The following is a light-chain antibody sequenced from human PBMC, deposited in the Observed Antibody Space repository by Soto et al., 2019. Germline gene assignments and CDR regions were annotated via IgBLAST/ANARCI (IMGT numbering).Light chain of an antibody. V-gene: IGKV1-5*01. Sequence: DIQMTQSPSTLSGSVGDRVTITCRASQTISSWLAWYQQKPGKAPKLLIYDASSLESGVPSRFSVRRSGTKFTLTHSSLHTNHFATYYRQQYNSWTFGQATKVDIK. CDR2: DAS. J-gene: IGKJ1*01. CDR3: QQYNSWT. CDR1: QTISSW.